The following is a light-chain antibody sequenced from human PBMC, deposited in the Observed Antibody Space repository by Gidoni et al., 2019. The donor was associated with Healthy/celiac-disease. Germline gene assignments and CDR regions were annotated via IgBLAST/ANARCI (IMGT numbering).Light chain of an antibody. CDR1: QSVSSN. J-gene: IGKJ4*01. CDR2: GAS. V-gene: IGKV3-15*01. Sequence: VMTQSPSTLSVSPGERATLSCRASQSVSSNLAWYQQKPGQAPRLLIYGASTRATGIPARFSGSGSGTEFTLTISSLQSEDFAVYYCQQYNNWPRTFGGXTKVEIK. CDR3: QQYNNWPRT.